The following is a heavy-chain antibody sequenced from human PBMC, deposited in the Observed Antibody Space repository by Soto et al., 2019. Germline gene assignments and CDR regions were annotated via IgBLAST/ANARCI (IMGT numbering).Heavy chain of an antibody. V-gene: IGHV4-34*01. J-gene: IGHJ6*02. D-gene: IGHD2-2*02. CDR3: ARKGAIVVVPAAIKGYYYYGMDV. CDR2: INHSGST. Sequence: SETLSLTCAVYGGCFSGYYWSWIRQPPGKGLEWIGEINHSGSTNYNPSLKSRVTISVETSKNQFSLKLSSVTAADTAVYYCARKGAIVVVPAAIKGYYYYGMDVWGQGTTVTVSS. CDR1: GGCFSGYY.